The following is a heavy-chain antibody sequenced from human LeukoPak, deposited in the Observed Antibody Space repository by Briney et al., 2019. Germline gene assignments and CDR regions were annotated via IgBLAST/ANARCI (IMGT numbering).Heavy chain of an antibody. D-gene: IGHD3-10*01. CDR3: GRVGGRGSIGGDC. CDR2: IKSDGSAT. J-gene: IGHJ4*02. CDR1: GFTFSTYW. V-gene: IGHV3-74*03. Sequence: PGGSLRLSCAASGFTFSTYWMHWVRQAPGKGLVWVSRIKSDGSATTYADFVKGRFTVSRDNAKNTLYLQMNSLRAEDTAMYFCGRVGGRGSIGGDCWGQGTLVTVSS.